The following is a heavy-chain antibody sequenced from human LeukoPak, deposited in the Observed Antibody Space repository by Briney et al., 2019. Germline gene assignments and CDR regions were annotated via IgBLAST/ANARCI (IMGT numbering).Heavy chain of an antibody. CDR1: GGSISSYY. J-gene: IGHJ5*02. Sequence: SETLSLTCTVSGGSISSYYWSWIRQPAGKGLEWIGRIYTSGSTNYNPSLKSRVTMSVDTSKNQFSLKLSSVTAADTAVYYCAGAKEYVAARHWFDPWGQGTLVTVSS. V-gene: IGHV4-4*07. CDR3: AGAKEYVAARHWFDP. CDR2: IYTSGST. D-gene: IGHD2-21*02.